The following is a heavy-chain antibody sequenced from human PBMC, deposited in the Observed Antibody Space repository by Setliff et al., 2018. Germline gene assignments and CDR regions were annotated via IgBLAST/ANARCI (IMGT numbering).Heavy chain of an antibody. Sequence: GGSLRLSCAASGFTFRSYEMNWVRQTPGKGLEWVSYINSGGSKVYYADSVKGRFTISRDNAKNSLYLQMNGLRAEDTALYYCAREPPNVWGKGTTVTVSS. CDR2: INSGGSKV. J-gene: IGHJ6*04. V-gene: IGHV3-48*03. CDR3: AREPPNV. CDR1: GFTFRSYE.